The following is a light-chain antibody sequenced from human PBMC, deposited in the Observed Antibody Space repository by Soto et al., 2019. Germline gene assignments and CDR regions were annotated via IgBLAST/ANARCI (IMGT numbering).Light chain of an antibody. V-gene: IGKV3-15*01. Sequence: EIMMTQSPATLSVSKGERATISCRASQSVSSYLAWYQQKPGQAPRLLIYGASTRATGIPARFSGSGSGTEFTLTISSLQSEDFAAYYCQQYNNWPSTFCQGSKVDIK. CDR2: GAS. CDR3: QQYNNWPST. CDR1: QSVSSY. J-gene: IGKJ1*01.